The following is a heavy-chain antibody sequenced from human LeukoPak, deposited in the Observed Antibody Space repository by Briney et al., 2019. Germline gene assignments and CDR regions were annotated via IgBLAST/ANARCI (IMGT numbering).Heavy chain of an antibody. CDR1: GGSFSGYY. D-gene: IGHD4-23*01. V-gene: IGHV4-34*01. CDR2: INHSGST. J-gene: IGHJ4*02. Sequence: SETLSLTCAAYGGSFSGYYWSRIRQPPGKGLEWIGEINHSGSTNYNPSLKSRVTISVDTSKNQFSLKLSSVTAADTAVYYCASHDYGGNPRGDYWGQGTLVTVSS. CDR3: ASHDYGGNPRGDY.